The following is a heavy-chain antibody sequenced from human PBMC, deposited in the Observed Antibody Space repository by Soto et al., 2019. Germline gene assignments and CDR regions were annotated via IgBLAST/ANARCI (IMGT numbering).Heavy chain of an antibody. CDR3: AKDAIMVRGVISYFDY. V-gene: IGHV3-23*01. D-gene: IGHD3-10*01. CDR1: GFTFSSYA. CDR2: ISGSGGST. J-gene: IGHJ4*02. Sequence: GGSLRLSCAASGFTFSSYAMSWVRQAPGKGLEWVSAISGSGGSTYYADSVKGRFTISRDNSKNTLYLQMNSLRAEDTAVYYCAKDAIMVRGVISYFDYWGQGTLVTVSS.